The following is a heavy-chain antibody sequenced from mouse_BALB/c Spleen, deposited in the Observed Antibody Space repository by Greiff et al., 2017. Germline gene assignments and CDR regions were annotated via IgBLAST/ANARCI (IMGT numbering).Heavy chain of an antibody. Sequence: QVQLQQSGAELVRPGSSVKISCKASGYAFSSYWMNWVKQRPGQGLEWIGQIYPGDGDTNYNGKFKGKATLTADKSSSTAYMQLSSLTSEDSAVYFCARSGYYGYFDYWGQGTTLTVSS. V-gene: IGHV1-80*01. J-gene: IGHJ2*01. CDR2: IYPGDGDT. CDR1: GYAFSSYW. CDR3: ARSGYYGYFDY. D-gene: IGHD2-3*01.